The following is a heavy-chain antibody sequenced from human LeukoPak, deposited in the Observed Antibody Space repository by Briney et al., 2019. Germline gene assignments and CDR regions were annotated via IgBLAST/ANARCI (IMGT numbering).Heavy chain of an antibody. Sequence: ASVKVSCTTSGYTFTDYYIHWVGQAAGQGPEWMGGINPNSGGTNYAQNLQGRVTMTRDTSISTAYMELSRMRSDDTAVYYCARDYERIIMVRGVPLSPQTVFDPWGQGTLVTVSS. CDR1: GYTFTDYY. J-gene: IGHJ5*02. CDR2: INPNSGGT. V-gene: IGHV1-2*02. D-gene: IGHD3-10*01. CDR3: ARDYERIIMVRGVPLSPQTVFDP.